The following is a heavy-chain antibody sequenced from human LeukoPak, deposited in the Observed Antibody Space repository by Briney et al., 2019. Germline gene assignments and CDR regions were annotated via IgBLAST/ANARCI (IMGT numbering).Heavy chain of an antibody. D-gene: IGHD6-6*01. Sequence: GESLKISCKGSGYSFTSYWIGWVRQMPGKGLEWMGIIYPGDSDTRYSPSFQGQVTISADKSISTAYLQWSSLKASDTAMYYCASLVGSSSSSDAFDIWGQGTMVTVSS. CDR1: GYSFTSYW. CDR2: IYPGDSDT. J-gene: IGHJ3*02. V-gene: IGHV5-51*01. CDR3: ASLVGSSSSSDAFDI.